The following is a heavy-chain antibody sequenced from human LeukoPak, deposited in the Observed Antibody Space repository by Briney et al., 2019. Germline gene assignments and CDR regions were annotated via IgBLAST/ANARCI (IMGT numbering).Heavy chain of an antibody. Sequence: GGSLRLYCAASGFTFSTYAMSWVRQAPGKGLEWVSAISGSGGTTYYADSVKGRFTISRDNSKNTLYLQMNSLRAEDTAVYYCAKIAAVAASPYYYYGMDVWGQGTTVTVSS. CDR2: ISGSGGTT. V-gene: IGHV3-23*01. J-gene: IGHJ6*02. CDR1: GFTFSTYA. CDR3: AKIAAVAASPYYYYGMDV. D-gene: IGHD6-19*01.